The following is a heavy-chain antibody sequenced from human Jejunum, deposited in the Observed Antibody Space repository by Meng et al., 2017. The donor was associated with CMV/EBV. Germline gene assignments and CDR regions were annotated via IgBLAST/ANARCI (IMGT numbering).Heavy chain of an antibody. CDR1: GVSFSNYW. CDR2: INEDDSVK. D-gene: IGHD6-6*01. Sequence: VLLVESGDGLVQAGGSLRLSCAASGVSFSNYWMAWVRQAPGKGLEWVAHINEDDSVKNYVESVKGRFTISRDNVKSALYLQMDSLRVEDTAGYYCMIGSRPKDYWGQGTLVTVSS. J-gene: IGHJ4*02. V-gene: IGHV3-7*02. CDR3: MIGSRPKDY.